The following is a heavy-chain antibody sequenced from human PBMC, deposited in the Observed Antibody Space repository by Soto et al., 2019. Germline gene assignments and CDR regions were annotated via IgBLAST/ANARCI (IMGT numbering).Heavy chain of an antibody. CDR2: IYYSGKT. J-gene: IGHJ4*02. Sequence: SSETLSLTCTVSGVSISDTSYYWGWIRQSPGKGLEWMGTIYYSGKTYYHPALKSRVTISVDTSNNRFSLKLSSVTAADKAVYYCARHGSYWGQGTLVTVSS. V-gene: IGHV4-39*01. CDR3: ARHGSY. CDR1: GVSISDTSYY.